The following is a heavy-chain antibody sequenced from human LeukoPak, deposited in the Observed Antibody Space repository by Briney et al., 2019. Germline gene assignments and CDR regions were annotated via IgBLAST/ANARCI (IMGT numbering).Heavy chain of an antibody. CDR1: GFTFSSYA. V-gene: IGHV3-23*01. J-gene: IGHJ5*02. Sequence: GGSLRLSCAASGFTFSSYAMSWVRQAPGKGLEWVSAISGSGGSTYSADPAKGRFTIAKDNSKNTRYLQINSRRAEDTAVYYCAKDPMPLHPPNWFDPWGQGTLVTVSS. CDR2: ISGSGGST. CDR3: AKDPMPLHPPNWFDP. D-gene: IGHD2-2*01.